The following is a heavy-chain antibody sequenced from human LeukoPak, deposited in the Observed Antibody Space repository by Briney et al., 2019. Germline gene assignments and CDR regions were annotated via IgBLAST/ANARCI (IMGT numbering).Heavy chain of an antibody. J-gene: IGHJ3*02. CDR2: IYHSGST. Sequence: SETLSLTCAVSGGSISSGGYSWSWIRQPPGKGLEWIGYIYHSGSTYYNPSLKSRVTISVDRSKNQFSLKLSSVTAADTAVYYCARGEGRVWFGESPDAFDIWGQGTMVTVSS. CDR1: GGSISSGGYS. D-gene: IGHD3-10*01. V-gene: IGHV4-30-2*01. CDR3: ARGEGRVWFGESPDAFDI.